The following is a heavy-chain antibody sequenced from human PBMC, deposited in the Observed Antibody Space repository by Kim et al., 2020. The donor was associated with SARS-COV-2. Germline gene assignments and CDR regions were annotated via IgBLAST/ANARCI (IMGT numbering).Heavy chain of an antibody. Sequence: ASVKVSCKASGYTFTSYAMNWVRQAPGQGLEWMGWINTNTGNPTYAQGFTGRFVFSLDTSVSTAYLQISSLKAEDTAVYYCARPLEGFMYYYYGMDVWGQGTTVTVSS. CDR1: GYTFTSYA. CDR2: INTNTGNP. V-gene: IGHV7-4-1*02. CDR3: ARPLEGFMYYYYGMDV. J-gene: IGHJ6*02. D-gene: IGHD3-16*01.